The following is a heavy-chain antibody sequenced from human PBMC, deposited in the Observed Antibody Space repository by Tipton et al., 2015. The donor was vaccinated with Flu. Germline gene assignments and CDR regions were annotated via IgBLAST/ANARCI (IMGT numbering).Heavy chain of an antibody. J-gene: IGHJ4*02. D-gene: IGHD6-19*01. V-gene: IGHV3-23*01. CDR1: GFTFSRYG. Sequence: SLRLSCAASGFTFSRYGMSWVRQAPGKGLEWVSGFSGSGGTTFFADSVRGRFTISRDFFKNTLYLQMSSLRAEDTAVYYCARVIPELVAGLDYWGQGTLVTVSS. CDR3: ARVIPELVAGLDY. CDR2: FSGSGGTT.